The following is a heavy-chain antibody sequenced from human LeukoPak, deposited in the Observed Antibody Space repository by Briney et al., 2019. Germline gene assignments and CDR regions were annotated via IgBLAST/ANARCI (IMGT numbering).Heavy chain of an antibody. V-gene: IGHV4-4*07. CDR1: GGAISSTY. Sequence: SETLSLTCTVSGGAISSTYWSRIRQPAGKGLEWIGRIYTSCSTNHNPSLKRPVTISVDTSKTHFSLNLSSVTAADTAVYYCAREMGGYHNWFDPWGQGTLVTVSS. CDR2: IYTSCST. CDR3: AREMGGYHNWFDP. D-gene: IGHD3-22*01. J-gene: IGHJ5*02.